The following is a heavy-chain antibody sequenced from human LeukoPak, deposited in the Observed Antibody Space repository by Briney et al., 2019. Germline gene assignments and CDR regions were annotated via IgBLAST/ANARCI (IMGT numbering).Heavy chain of an antibody. J-gene: IGHJ5*01. Sequence: GGSLTLSCAASGFILSDYYMSWIRLAPGMGMEWLSYMSSSGSYTTYADSVKGRSTTSRDSAQNSLYLQRKSLRAEDTAVYYCAREHYYGWGSDRDLFVGSWGGGTLATVSS. CDR2: MSSSGSYT. CDR3: AREHYYGWGSDRDLFVGS. V-gene: IGHV3-11*05. CDR1: GFILSDYY. D-gene: IGHD3-10*01.